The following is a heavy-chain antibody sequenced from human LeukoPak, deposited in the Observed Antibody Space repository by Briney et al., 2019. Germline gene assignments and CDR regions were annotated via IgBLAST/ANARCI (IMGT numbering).Heavy chain of an antibody. CDR3: AKDGDSSSFDY. CDR1: GFTFSGYS. CDR2: ISGSGGST. Sequence: PGGSLRLSCAASGFTFSGYSMNWVRQAPGKGLEWVSVISGSGGSTYYADSVKGRFTISRDNSKNTLYLQMNSLRAEDTALYYCAKDGDSSSFDYWGQGTLVTVSS. V-gene: IGHV3-23*01. D-gene: IGHD6-13*01. J-gene: IGHJ4*02.